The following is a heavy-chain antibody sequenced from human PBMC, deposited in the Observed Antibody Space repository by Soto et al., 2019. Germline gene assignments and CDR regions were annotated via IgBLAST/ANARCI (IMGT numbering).Heavy chain of an antibody. D-gene: IGHD3-3*01. CDR2: INHSGST. CDR1: GGSFTGYY. CDR3: ASTNSFGAMFGVAPYHLDY. J-gene: IGHJ4*02. V-gene: IGHV4-34*01. Sequence: QVHLQQWGAGLLKPSETLSLTCAVYGGSFTGYYWSWIRQPPGKGLEWIGEINHSGSTNYNPSLKRRVTLSADPSKNQFSLKLSSVPAADTAVYYRASTNSFGAMFGVAPYHLDYWGQGTLVTV.